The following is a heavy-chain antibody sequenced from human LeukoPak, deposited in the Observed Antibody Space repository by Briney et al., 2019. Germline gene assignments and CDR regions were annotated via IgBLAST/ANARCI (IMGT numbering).Heavy chain of an antibody. D-gene: IGHD4-17*01. CDR1: GFTFSSYA. CDR3: AKLRFPYFDY. V-gene: IGHV3-23*01. J-gene: IGHJ4*02. Sequence: GGSLRLSCAASGFTFSSYAISWVRQAPGKGLEWVSAISGSGGSTYYADSVKGRFTISRDNSKNTLYLQMNSLRVEDTAVYYCAKLRFPYFDYWGQGTLVTVSS. CDR2: ISGSGGST.